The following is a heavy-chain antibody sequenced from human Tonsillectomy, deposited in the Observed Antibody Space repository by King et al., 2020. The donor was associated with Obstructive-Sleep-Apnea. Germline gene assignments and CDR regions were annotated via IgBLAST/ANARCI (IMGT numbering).Heavy chain of an antibody. CDR3: ARDAAAGYYYHGMDV. Sequence: QLQESGPGLVKPSETLSLTCTVSGGSISSSSYYWGWIRQPPGKGLEWIGSIYYSGNTYYNPSLKSRVTISVDTSKKQFSLKVSFVTAADTAVYYCARDAAAGYYYHGMDVWGQGTTVTVSS. J-gene: IGHJ6*02. CDR1: GGSISSSSYY. V-gene: IGHV4-39*07. CDR2: IYYSGNT. D-gene: IGHD6-13*01.